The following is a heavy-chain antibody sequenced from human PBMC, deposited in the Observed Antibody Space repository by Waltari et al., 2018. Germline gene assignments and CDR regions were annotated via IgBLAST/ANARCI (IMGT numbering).Heavy chain of an antibody. J-gene: IGHJ6*03. Sequence: QVQLVQSGAAVKKPGSSVKVSCKASGGTFSSHAISWLRLAPGQGLEWMGGIIPIFGTANYAQKFQGRVTITADESTSTVYMELSSLRSEDTAVYYCAQTTVTTPYYYYYYMDVWGKGTTVTVSS. D-gene: IGHD4-17*01. V-gene: IGHV1-69*01. CDR3: AQTTVTTPYYYYYYMDV. CDR2: IIPIFGTA. CDR1: GGTFSSHA.